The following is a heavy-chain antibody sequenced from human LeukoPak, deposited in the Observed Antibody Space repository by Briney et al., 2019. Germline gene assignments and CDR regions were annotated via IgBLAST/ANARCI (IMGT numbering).Heavy chain of an antibody. Sequence: ASVTVSFKASGYTFTSYYMHWVRQAPGQGLEWMGIINPSGGSTSYAQKFQGRVTMTRDTSTSTVYMELSSLRSEDTAVYYCARDVAVAGTLDYWGQGTLVTVSS. D-gene: IGHD6-19*01. CDR1: GYTFTSYY. J-gene: IGHJ4*02. V-gene: IGHV1-46*01. CDR3: ARDVAVAGTLDY. CDR2: INPSGGST.